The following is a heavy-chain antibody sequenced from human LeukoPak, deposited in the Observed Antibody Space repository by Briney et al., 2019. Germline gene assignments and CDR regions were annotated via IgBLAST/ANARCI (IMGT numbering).Heavy chain of an antibody. CDR1: GGTFSSYS. V-gene: IGHV3-21*01. J-gene: IGHJ4*02. D-gene: IGHD6-6*01. Sequence: SCKASGGTFSSYSMNWVRQAPGKGLEWVSSISSSSSYIYYADSVKGRFTISRDNAKNSLYLQMNSLRAEDTAVYYCASFFKGSSSRVSWGQGTLVTVSS. CDR2: ISSSSSYI. CDR3: ASFFKGSSSRVS.